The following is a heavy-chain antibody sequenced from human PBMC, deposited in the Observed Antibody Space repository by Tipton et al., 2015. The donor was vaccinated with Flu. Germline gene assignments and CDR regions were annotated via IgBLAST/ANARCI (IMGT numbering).Heavy chain of an antibody. CDR3: AIFKNPGH. V-gene: IGHV3-7*01. CDR2: INEDGSTT. D-gene: IGHD2/OR15-2a*01. J-gene: IGHJ4*02. Sequence: GSLRLSCAASGFAFSSYWVLWVRQAPGKGLEWVANINEDGSTTYYLGSVKGRFTISRDNARNSVFLQMNSLRVEDTALYYCAIFKNPGHWGQGTPVTVSS. CDR1: GFAFSSYW.